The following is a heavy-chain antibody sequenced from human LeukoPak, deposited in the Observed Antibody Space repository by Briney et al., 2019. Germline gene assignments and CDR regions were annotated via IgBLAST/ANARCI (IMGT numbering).Heavy chain of an antibody. J-gene: IGHJ4*02. CDR1: GYTFTGYY. D-gene: IGHD6-6*01. CDR2: INPNSGGT. CDR3: ARDRAEYSSSSPPFDY. V-gene: IGHV1-2*02. Sequence: ASVKVSCKASGYTFTGYYMHWVRQAPGQGLEWMGWINPNSGGTNYAQKFQGRVTMTRDTSISTAYMELSRPRSDDTAVYYCARDRAEYSSSSPPFDYWGQGTLVTVSS.